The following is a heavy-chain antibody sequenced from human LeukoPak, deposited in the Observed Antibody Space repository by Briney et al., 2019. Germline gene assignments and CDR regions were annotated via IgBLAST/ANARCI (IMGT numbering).Heavy chain of an antibody. V-gene: IGHV3-53*05. CDR3: AKGPLYYYDSSGYYLFAY. J-gene: IGHJ4*02. CDR2: IYSGGST. Sequence: PGGSLRLSCAASGFTVSSNYMSWVRQAPGKGLEWVSVIYSGGSTYYADSVKGRFTISRDNSKNTLYLQMNSLRAEDTAVYYCAKGPLYYYDSSGYYLFAYWGQGTLVTVSS. CDR1: GFTVSSNY. D-gene: IGHD3-22*01.